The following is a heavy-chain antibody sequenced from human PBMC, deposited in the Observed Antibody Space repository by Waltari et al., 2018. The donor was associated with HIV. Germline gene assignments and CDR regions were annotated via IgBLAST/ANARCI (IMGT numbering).Heavy chain of an antibody. D-gene: IGHD3-22*01. Sequence: EVQLVESGGVLVHTGGSLSLSCAASGFTFTNYALKWVRQALGKWLEWVAAISGSGGSTYYADSVKGRFTISRDNSKNTLYLQMNSLRAEDTAVYYCAKDDSTGSSGYYPFHYWGQGTLITVSS. CDR3: AKDDSTGSSGYYPFHY. CDR2: ISGSGGST. V-gene: IGHV3-23*04. CDR1: GFTFTNYA. J-gene: IGHJ4*02.